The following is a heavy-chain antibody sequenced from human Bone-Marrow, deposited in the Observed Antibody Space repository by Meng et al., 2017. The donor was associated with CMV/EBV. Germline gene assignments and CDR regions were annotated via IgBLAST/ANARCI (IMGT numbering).Heavy chain of an antibody. CDR3: ASTDDFWSGYQYYYGMDV. CDR1: TFSSYA. Sequence: TFSSYAISGVRQAPGQGLEWMGGIIPILGIANYAQKFQGRVTITADKSTSTAYMELSSLRSEDTAVYYCASTDDFWSGYQYYYGMDVWGQGTTVTVSS. V-gene: IGHV1-69*10. J-gene: IGHJ6*02. CDR2: IIPILGIA. D-gene: IGHD3-3*01.